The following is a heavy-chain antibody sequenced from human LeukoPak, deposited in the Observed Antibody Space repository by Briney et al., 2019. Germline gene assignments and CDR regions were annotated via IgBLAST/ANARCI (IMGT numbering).Heavy chain of an antibody. D-gene: IGHD2-15*01. V-gene: IGHV1-69*04. J-gene: IGHJ4*02. CDR2: IIPILGIA. Sequence: GASVKVSCKASGGTFSSYAISWVRQAPGQGLEWMGRIIPILGIANYAQKFQGRVTITADKSTSTAYMELSSLRSEDTAVYYCARGSGGSLLHRSYYFDYWGQGTLVTVSS. CDR1: GGTFSSYA. CDR3: ARGSGGSLLHRSYYFDY.